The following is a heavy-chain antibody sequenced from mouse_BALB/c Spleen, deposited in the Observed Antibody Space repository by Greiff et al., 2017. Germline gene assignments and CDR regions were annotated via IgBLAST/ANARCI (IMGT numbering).Heavy chain of an antibody. V-gene: IGHV5-6-3*01. CDR2: INSNGGST. D-gene: IGHD2-3*01. Sequence: EVQRVESGGGLVQPGGSLKLSCAASGFTFSSYGMSWVRQTPDKRLELVATINSNGGSTYYPDSVKGRFTISRDNAKNTLYLQMSSLKSEDTAMYYCARVLIYDGYLFDYWGQGTTLTVSS. CDR1: GFTFSSYG. CDR3: ARVLIYDGYLFDY. J-gene: IGHJ2*01.